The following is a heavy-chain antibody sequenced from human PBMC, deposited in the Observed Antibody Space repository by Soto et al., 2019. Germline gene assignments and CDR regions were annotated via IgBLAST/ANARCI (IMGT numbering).Heavy chain of an antibody. J-gene: IGHJ4*02. V-gene: IGHV1-46*01. CDR2: INPSDGST. CDR1: GYTFTSYY. D-gene: IGHD1-1*01. CDR3: ARGELERPYYFDY. Sequence: ASVKVSCKASGYTFTSYYMHWVRQAPGQGLEWMGIINPSDGSTSYAQKFQGRVTMTTDTSTSTAYMELRSLRSDDTAVCYCARGELERPYYFDYWGQGALVTVSS.